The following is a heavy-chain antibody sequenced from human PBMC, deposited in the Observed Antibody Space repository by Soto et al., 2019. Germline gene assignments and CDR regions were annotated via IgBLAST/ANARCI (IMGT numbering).Heavy chain of an antibody. CDR2: ISAYNGNT. Sequence: ASVKVSCKASGYTFTSYGISWVRQAPGQGLEWMGWISAYNGNTNYAQKLQSRVTMTTDTSTSTAYMELRSLGSDDTAVYYCARVSISPRWFGELYDGMDVWGQGTTVTVS. V-gene: IGHV1-18*01. CDR1: GYTFTSYG. CDR3: ARVSISPRWFGELYDGMDV. D-gene: IGHD3-10*01. J-gene: IGHJ6*02.